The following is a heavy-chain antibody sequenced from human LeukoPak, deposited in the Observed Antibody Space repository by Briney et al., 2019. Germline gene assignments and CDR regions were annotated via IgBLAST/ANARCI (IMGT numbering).Heavy chain of an antibody. D-gene: IGHD6-19*01. V-gene: IGHV3-73*01. Sequence: GGSLRLSCAASGFTFSGSAMHWVHQASGKGLEWVGRIRSKANSYATAYAASVKGRFTISRDDSKNTAYLQMNSLKTEDTAVYYCTRHGLDSSGWPRVDYWGQGTLVTVSS. J-gene: IGHJ4*02. CDR2: IRSKANSYAT. CDR1: GFTFSGSA. CDR3: TRHGLDSSGWPRVDY.